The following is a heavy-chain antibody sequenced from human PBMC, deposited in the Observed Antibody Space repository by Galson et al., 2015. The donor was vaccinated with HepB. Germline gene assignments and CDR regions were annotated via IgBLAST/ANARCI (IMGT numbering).Heavy chain of an antibody. D-gene: IGHD2-2*01. J-gene: IGHJ6*02. V-gene: IGHV1-8*01. Sequence: SVKVSCKASGYTFTSYDINWVRQATGQGLEWMGWMNPNSGNTGYAQKFQGRVTMTRNTSISTAYMELSSLRSEDTAVYYCARVPAAIRHYSSTEYGMDVWGQGTTVTVSS. CDR3: ARVPAAIRHYSSTEYGMDV. CDR1: GYTFTSYD. CDR2: MNPNSGNT.